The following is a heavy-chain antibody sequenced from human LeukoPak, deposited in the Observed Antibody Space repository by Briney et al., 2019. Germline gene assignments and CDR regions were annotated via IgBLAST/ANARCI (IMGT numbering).Heavy chain of an antibody. CDR3: ARDNYYYYMDV. CDR1: GFTFSSYG. J-gene: IGHJ6*03. CDR2: IYSGGST. V-gene: IGHV3-66*01. Sequence: GGSLRLSCAASGFTFSSYGMSRVRQAPGKGLEWVSVIYSGGSTYYADSVKGRFTISRDNSNNTLYLQMNSLRAEDTAVYYCARDNYYYYMDVWGKGTTVTISS.